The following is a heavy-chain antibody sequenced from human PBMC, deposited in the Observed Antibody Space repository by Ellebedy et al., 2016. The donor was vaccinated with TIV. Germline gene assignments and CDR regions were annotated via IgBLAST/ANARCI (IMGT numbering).Heavy chain of an antibody. CDR2: IYYSGRT. CDR3: ARWGDGYCSGGSCYRYYFDY. V-gene: IGHV4-59*08. D-gene: IGHD2-15*01. J-gene: IGHJ4*02. Sequence: MPSETLSLTCTVSSGSVSSFYWSWIRQSPVKGLEWTGYIYYSGRTTYNPSLKIRVTMLMDTSKIQFSLKLTSVTAADTAVYYCARWGDGYCSGGSCYRYYFDYWGQGTLVTVSS. CDR1: SGSVSSFY.